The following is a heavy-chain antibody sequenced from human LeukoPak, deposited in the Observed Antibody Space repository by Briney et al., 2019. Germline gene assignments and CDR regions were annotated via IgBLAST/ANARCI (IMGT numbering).Heavy chain of an antibody. CDR3: ARGVWYCSSTSCYTGTYYYYGMDV. CDR1: GGSISSYY. CDR2: IYYSGSA. J-gene: IGHJ6*02. D-gene: IGHD2-2*02. V-gene: IGHV4-59*01. Sequence: SETLSLTCTVSGGSISSYYWSWIRQPPGKGLEWIGYIYYSGSANYNPSLKSRVTISVDTSKNQFSLKLSSVTAADTAVYYCARGVWYCSSTSCYTGTYYYYGMDVWGQGTTVTVSS.